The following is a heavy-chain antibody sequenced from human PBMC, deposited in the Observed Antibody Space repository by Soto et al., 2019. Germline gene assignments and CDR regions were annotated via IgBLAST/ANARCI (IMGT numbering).Heavy chain of an antibody. J-gene: IGHJ3*02. V-gene: IGHV1-8*01. CDR3: ARGQIYYDFWSGYYTGDAFDI. CDR2: MNPNSGNT. Sequence: GASVKVSCKASGYTFTSYDINWVRQATGQGLEWMGWMNPNSGNTGYAQKFQGRVTMTRNTSISTAYMELSSLRSEDTAVYYCARGQIYYDFWSGYYTGDAFDIWGQGTMVTVSS. CDR1: GYTFTSYD. D-gene: IGHD3-3*01.